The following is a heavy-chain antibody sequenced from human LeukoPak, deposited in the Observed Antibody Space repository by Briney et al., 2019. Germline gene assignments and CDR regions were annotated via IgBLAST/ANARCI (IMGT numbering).Heavy chain of an antibody. J-gene: IGHJ3*02. CDR1: GGSTSSYY. CDR2: IYYSGST. D-gene: IGHD1-14*01. V-gene: IGHV4-59*01. Sequence: SETLSLTCTVSGGSTSSYYWSWIRQPPGKGLEWIGYIYYSGSTNYNPSLKSRVTISVDTSKNQFSLKLSSVTAADTAVYYCASRTGAFDIWGQGTMVTVSS. CDR3: ASRTGAFDI.